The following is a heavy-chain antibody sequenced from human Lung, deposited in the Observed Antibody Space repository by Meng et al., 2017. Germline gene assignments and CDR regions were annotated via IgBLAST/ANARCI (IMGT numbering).Heavy chain of an antibody. CDR2: ISYDGSNK. V-gene: IGHV3-30*18. CDR3: AKDLSKQQQLGELDY. D-gene: IGHD6-13*01. CDR1: GFPVSSYG. Sequence: VQLVEAGGGSVQPGWSLRLSCAAAGFPVSSYGMHWVRQAPGKGLEWVAVISYDGSNKYYADSVKGRFTISRDNSKNTLYLQMNSLRAEDTAVYYCAKDLSKQQQLGELDYWGQGTLVTVSS. J-gene: IGHJ4*02.